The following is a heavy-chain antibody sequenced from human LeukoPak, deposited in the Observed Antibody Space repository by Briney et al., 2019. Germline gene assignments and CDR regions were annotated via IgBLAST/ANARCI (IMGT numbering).Heavy chain of an antibody. CDR2: IWYDGSNK. Sequence: GGSLRLSCAASGFTLSSYGMHWVRQAPGKGLEWVAVIWYDGSNKYYADSVKGRFTISRDNSKNTLYLQMNSLRAEDTAVYYCARGLDSSPGIDYWGQGTLVTVSS. V-gene: IGHV3-33*01. D-gene: IGHD3/OR15-3a*01. CDR1: GFTLSSYG. CDR3: ARGLDSSPGIDY. J-gene: IGHJ4*02.